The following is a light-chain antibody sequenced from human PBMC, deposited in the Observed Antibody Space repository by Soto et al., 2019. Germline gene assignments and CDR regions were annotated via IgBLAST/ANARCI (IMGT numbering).Light chain of an antibody. CDR1: NIARKS. CDR2: DDT. V-gene: IGLV3-21*02. CDR3: QVWDSSNDHRI. J-gene: IGLJ2*01. Sequence: SYELTQPPSVSVAPGQTARITRVGDNIARKSVHWYQQRPGQAPVLVLYDDTRRPSGIPERFSGSNSGNAATLTISGVEAGDEADFYCQVWDSSNDHRIFGGGTQLTVL.